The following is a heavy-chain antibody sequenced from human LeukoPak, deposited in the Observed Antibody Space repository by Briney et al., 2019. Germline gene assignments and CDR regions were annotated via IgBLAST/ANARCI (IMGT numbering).Heavy chain of an antibody. V-gene: IGHV1-2*02. D-gene: IGHD4-17*01. CDR1: GYTFTGYY. J-gene: IGHJ4*02. Sequence: ASVKVSCKVSGYTFTGYYMHWVRQAPGQGLEWMGWINPNSGGTNYAQKFQGRVTMTRDTSISTAYMELSRLGSDDTAVYYCARVGLYGDYGDYWGQGTLVTVSS. CDR3: ARVGLYGDYGDY. CDR2: INPNSGGT.